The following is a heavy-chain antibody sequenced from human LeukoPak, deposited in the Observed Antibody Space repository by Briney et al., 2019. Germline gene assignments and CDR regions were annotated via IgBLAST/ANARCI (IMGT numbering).Heavy chain of an antibody. CDR1: GGSISSGSYY. CDR3: ARDWSGYYFDP. Sequence: SQTLSLTCTVSGGSISSGSYYWSWIRQPAGKGLEWIGRIYTSGSTNYNPSLKSRVTISVDTSKNQFSLKLSSVTAADTAVYYCARDWSGYYFDPWGQGTLVTVSS. J-gene: IGHJ5*02. D-gene: IGHD3-3*01. CDR2: IYTSGST. V-gene: IGHV4-61*02.